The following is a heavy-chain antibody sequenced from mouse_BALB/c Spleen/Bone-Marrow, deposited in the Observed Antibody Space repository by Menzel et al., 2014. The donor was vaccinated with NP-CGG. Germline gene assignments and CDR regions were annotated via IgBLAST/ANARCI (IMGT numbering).Heavy chain of an antibody. CDR2: IYPGDGST. D-gene: IGHD2-4*01. Sequence: VQLQQSGPELVKPGASVKMSCKASGYTFTSYYIHWVKQRPGQGLEWIGWIYPGDGSTKYNEKFKGKTTLTADKSSSTASVLLSSLTSEDSAIYFCARKGIYYDYDAWFACWGQGTMVTVSA. CDR3: ARKGIYYDYDAWFAC. J-gene: IGHJ3*01. CDR1: GYTFTSYY. V-gene: IGHV1S56*01.